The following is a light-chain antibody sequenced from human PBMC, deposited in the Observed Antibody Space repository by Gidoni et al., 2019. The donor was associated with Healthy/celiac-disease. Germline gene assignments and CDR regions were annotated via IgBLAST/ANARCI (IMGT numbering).Light chain of an antibody. CDR1: QGISSY. CDR2: AAS. CDR3: QQLWT. V-gene: IGKV1-9*01. J-gene: IGKJ1*01. Sequence: DIQLTQSPSFLSASVGDRVTITCWASQGISSYLAWYQQKPGKAPKLLIYAASTVQSGVPSRFSGSGSGTEFTLTISSLQPEDFATYYCQQLWTFGQGTKVEIK.